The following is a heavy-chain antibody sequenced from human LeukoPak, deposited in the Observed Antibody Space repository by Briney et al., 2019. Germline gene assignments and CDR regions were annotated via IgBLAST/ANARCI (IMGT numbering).Heavy chain of an antibody. CDR1: GGSISSYY. Sequence: SETLSLTCTVSGGSISSYYWSWIRQPPGKGLEWIGYIYYSGSTNYNPSLKSRVTISVDTSKNQFSLKLSSVTAADTAVYYCAKSVDYVWGSYRHKLSYYFDYWGQGTLVTVSS. CDR2: IYYSGST. J-gene: IGHJ4*02. D-gene: IGHD3-16*02. CDR3: AKSVDYVWGSYRHKLSYYFDY. V-gene: IGHV4-59*01.